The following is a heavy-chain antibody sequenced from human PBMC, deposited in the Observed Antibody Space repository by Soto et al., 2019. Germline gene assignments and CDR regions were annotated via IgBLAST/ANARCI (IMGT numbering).Heavy chain of an antibody. Sequence: TGGSLRLSCAASGCMFSSFGIHWVRQAPGKGLEWVAVISYDGTYQYYDDSVKGRFTISRDNFGNTVALQMNSLRPEDTAVYYCAKPHSDLVIGAFDVWGPGAVVTVSS. CDR3: AKPHSDLVIGAFDV. CDR1: GCMFSSFG. CDR2: ISYDGTYQ. D-gene: IGHD4-4*01. J-gene: IGHJ3*01. V-gene: IGHV3-30*18.